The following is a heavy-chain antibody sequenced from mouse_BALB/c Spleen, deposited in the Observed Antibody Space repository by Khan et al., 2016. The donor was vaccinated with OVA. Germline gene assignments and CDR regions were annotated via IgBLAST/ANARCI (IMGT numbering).Heavy chain of an antibody. CDR2: ISDGGSYT. J-gene: IGHJ3*01. V-gene: IGHV5-4*02. Sequence: VELVESGGGLVKPGGSLKLSCEASGFTFSDYYIYWVRQTPEKRLEWVATISDGGSYTYYPDSVEGRFTIPRDDVKSNLYLRMSSLKSEDTAMYYCTRGYYGDPFAYWGQGTLVTVSA. CDR1: GFTFSDYY. CDR3: TRGYYGDPFAY. D-gene: IGHD2-13*01.